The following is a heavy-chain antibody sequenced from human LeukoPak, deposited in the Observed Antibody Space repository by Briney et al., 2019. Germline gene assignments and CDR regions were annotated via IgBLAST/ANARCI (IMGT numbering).Heavy chain of an antibody. Sequence: GASVKVSCKASGYTFTSYDINWVRQATGQGLEWMGWMNPNSGDTNYAQKFQGRVTMTRDTSISTAYMELSSLRSDDTAVYYCARPYYGDYMVFHFDYWGQGTLVTVSS. J-gene: IGHJ4*02. CDR1: GYTFTSYD. CDR2: MNPNSGDT. D-gene: IGHD4-17*01. CDR3: ARPYYGDYMVFHFDY. V-gene: IGHV1-8*01.